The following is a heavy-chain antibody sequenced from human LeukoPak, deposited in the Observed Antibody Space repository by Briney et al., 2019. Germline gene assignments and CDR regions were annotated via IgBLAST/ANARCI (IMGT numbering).Heavy chain of an antibody. CDR1: GGSFSDHY. J-gene: IGHJ4*02. Sequence: PSETLSLTCAVYGGSFSDHYWSWIRQPPEKGLEWIGQINHNGRTIYSPSLKSRVTITADTSKNQFSLKLNSVAAADTAVFYCARHQRNGFNFDYWSQGALVTVSS. D-gene: IGHD2-2*01. V-gene: IGHV4-34*01. CDR3: ARHQRNGFNFDY. CDR2: INHNGRT.